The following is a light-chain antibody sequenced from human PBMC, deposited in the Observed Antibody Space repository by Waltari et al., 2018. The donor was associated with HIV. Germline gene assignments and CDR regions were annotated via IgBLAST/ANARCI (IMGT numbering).Light chain of an antibody. Sequence: EIVLTQSPGTLSLSPGERATLPCRASQSVISSYVAWYQQKPGQAPRLLIYGTSSRATGIPDRFSGYGSGTDFTLTISRLEPEDFAVYYCQLYLASPPEYTFGQGTKLEIK. CDR1: QSVISSY. CDR2: GTS. CDR3: QLYLASPPEYT. V-gene: IGKV3-20*01. J-gene: IGKJ2*01.